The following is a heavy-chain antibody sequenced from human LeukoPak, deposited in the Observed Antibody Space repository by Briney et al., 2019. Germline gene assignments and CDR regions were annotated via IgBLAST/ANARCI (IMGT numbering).Heavy chain of an antibody. D-gene: IGHD4-17*01. Sequence: GSVKVSCKASGYTFTGYHLHWVRQAPGQGLEWMGLINPNSGGTNYAQKFQGRVTITRDTSISTAYMELSRLRSDDTAVYYCARANYGVDYWRQRRLVTASS. CDR1: GYTFTGYH. J-gene: IGHJ4*01. V-gene: IGHV1-2*02. CDR2: INPNSGGT. CDR3: ARANYGVDY.